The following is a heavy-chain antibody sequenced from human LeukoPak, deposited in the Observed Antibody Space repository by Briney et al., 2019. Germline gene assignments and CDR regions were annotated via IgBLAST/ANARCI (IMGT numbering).Heavy chain of an antibody. V-gene: IGHV3-30-3*01. CDR1: GFTFSSYA. Sequence: GGSLRPSCAASGFTFSSYAMHWVRQAPGKGLEWVAVISYDGSNKYYADSVKGRFTISRDNSKNTLYLQMNSLRAEDTAVYYCAKAIVVVTGYYFDYWGQGTLVTVSS. J-gene: IGHJ4*02. CDR3: AKAIVVVTGYYFDY. D-gene: IGHD2-21*02. CDR2: ISYDGSNK.